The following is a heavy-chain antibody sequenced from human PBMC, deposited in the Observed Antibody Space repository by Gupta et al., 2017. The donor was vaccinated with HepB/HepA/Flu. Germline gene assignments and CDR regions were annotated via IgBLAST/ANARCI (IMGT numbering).Heavy chain of an antibody. CDR3: AIEGSTYNSLDY. V-gene: IGHV3-48*03. Sequence: EVQLVESGGGLVQPGGSLRLSCAASGFTFSSSEMNWVRQPPGKGLEWVSYIGASGITRFYADSVKGRFSISRDNAKNSLYLQMNSLRAEDTAVYFCAIEGSTYNSLDYWGQGALVTGSS. D-gene: IGHD5-24*01. CDR1: GFTFSSSE. CDR2: IGASGITR. J-gene: IGHJ4*02.